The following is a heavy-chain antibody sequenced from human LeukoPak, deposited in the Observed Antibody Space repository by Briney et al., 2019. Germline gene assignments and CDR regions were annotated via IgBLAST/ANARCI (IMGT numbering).Heavy chain of an antibody. CDR2: INWNGGST. V-gene: IGHV3-20*01. D-gene: IGHD1-1*01. CDR1: GFTFDDYG. CDR3: VRPHWRAGKAFVI. J-gene: IGHJ3*02. Sequence: GGSLRLSCAASGFTFDDYGMSWVRQTPGKGLEWVSAINWNGGSTDYAESVKGRFTISRDNAKKSLYLQMNSLRAEDTALYHCVRPHWRAGKAFVIWGKGKMVIVFS.